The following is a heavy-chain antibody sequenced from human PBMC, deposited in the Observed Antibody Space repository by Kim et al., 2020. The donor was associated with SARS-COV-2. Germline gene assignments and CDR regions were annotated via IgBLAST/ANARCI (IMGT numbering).Heavy chain of an antibody. V-gene: IGHV4-39*01. CDR3: AAITMGSSGSNY. D-gene: IGHD3-22*01. J-gene: IGHJ4*02. Sequence: YYTPSLKSRVTISVDTSKNQFSLKLSSVTAADTAVYYCAAITMGSSGSNYWGQGTLVTVSS.